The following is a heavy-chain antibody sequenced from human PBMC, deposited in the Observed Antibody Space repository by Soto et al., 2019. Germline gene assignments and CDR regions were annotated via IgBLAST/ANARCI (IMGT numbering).Heavy chain of an antibody. V-gene: IGHV3-30*18. Sequence: QVQLVESGGGVVQPGRSLRLSCAASGFTLSSYGMHWVRQAPGKGLEWVAVISYDGSNKYYADSVKGRFTISRDNSKNTLYLQMNSLRAEDTAVYYCAKGSSSGSYPDYWGQGTLVTVSS. CDR1: GFTLSSYG. J-gene: IGHJ4*02. CDR2: ISYDGSNK. CDR3: AKGSSSGSYPDY. D-gene: IGHD1-26*01.